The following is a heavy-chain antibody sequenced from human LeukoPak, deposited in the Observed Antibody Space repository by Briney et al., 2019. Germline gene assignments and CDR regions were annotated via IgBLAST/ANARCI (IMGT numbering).Heavy chain of an antibody. CDR3: ANHHPLRYLDL. Sequence: GGSLRLSCAASGFTFNIFAMAWVRQTPGKGLEWVTVISGKSESTYYADSVKGRFTISRDNSQSTLYLQMNNLRAEDTAVYYCANHHPLRYLDLWGHGTLVTVSS. CDR2: ISGKSEST. J-gene: IGHJ2*01. CDR1: GFTFNIFA. V-gene: IGHV3-23*01.